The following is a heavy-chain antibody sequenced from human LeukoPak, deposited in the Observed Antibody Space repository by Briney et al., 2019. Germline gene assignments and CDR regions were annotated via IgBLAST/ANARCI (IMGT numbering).Heavy chain of an antibody. CDR1: GGSISSYY. V-gene: IGHV4-59*01. Sequence: SSETLSLTCTVSGGSISSYYWSWIRQPPGKGLEWIGYIYYSGSTNYNPSLKSRVTISVDTSKNQFSLKLSSVTAADTAVYYCARGYYDFWSGTTVNAFDIWGQGTMVTVSS. D-gene: IGHD3-3*01. CDR3: ARGYYDFWSGTTVNAFDI. J-gene: IGHJ3*02. CDR2: IYYSGST.